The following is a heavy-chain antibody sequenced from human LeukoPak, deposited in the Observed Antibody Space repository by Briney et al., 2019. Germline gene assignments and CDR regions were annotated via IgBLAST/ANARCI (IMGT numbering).Heavy chain of an antibody. CDR1: GLTFDDYA. J-gene: IGHJ4*02. V-gene: IGHV3-43*02. Sequence: GRSLRLSCEVSGLTFDDYAMHWVRQPPGKGLEWFSLISGDGNSSYYADSVKGPFTISRNNTKNSLYLQMNSLRSEDTAFYYCAKAKPAAGSVPDDCGQGTLVTVSS. CDR2: ISGDGNSS. D-gene: IGHD6-13*01. CDR3: AKAKPAAGSVPDD.